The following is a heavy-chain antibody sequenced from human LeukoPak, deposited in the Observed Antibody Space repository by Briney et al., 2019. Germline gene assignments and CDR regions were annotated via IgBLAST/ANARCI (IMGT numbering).Heavy chain of an antibody. D-gene: IGHD3-22*01. V-gene: IGHV4-59*01. CDR3: TRGSIAYYYMDV. CDR2: IYYSGST. Sequence: SETLSLTCTVSGVSISSYYWSWIRQPPGKGLEWIGNIYYSGSTNYNPSLKSRVTISVDTSKNQFSLKLSSVTAADMAVYYCTRGSIAYYYMDVWGKGTTVTISS. J-gene: IGHJ6*03. CDR1: GVSISSYY.